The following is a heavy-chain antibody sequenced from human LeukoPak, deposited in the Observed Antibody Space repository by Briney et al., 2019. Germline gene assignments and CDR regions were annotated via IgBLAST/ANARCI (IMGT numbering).Heavy chain of an antibody. CDR2: ISGSGGST. J-gene: IGHJ4*02. V-gene: IGHV3-23*01. D-gene: IGHD5-24*01. Sequence: GGSLRISCAASGFTFSSYAMSWVRQAPGKGLEWVSAISGSGGSTYYADSVKGRFTISRDNSKNTLYLQMNSLRAEDTAVYYCAKIGRDGYNVDYWGQGTLVTVSS. CDR3: AKIGRDGYNVDY. CDR1: GFTFSSYA.